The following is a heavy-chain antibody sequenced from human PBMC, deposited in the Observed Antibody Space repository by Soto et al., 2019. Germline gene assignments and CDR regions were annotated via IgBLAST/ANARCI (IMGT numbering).Heavy chain of an antibody. V-gene: IGHV3-30*09. Sequence: QIELVESGGTVVQPGRSLRLSCVASGFIFSSYAFHWVRQAPGKGLEWVALISFDEATKYYADAVKGRFVISRDNAKNTLYLRMDSLRDADTAVYFCVRDTTTIFTGYFLPAGQPFDHWGRGTLVTVSS. CDR3: VRDTTTIFTGYFLPAGQPFDH. J-gene: IGHJ4*02. CDR1: GFIFSSYA. D-gene: IGHD3-9*01. CDR2: ISFDEATK.